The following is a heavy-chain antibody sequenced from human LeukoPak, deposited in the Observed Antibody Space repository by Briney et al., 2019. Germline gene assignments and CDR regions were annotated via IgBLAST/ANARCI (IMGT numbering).Heavy chain of an antibody. J-gene: IGHJ4*02. V-gene: IGHV4-38-2*01. CDR3: ARVACSGGSCYHSFDY. Sequence: SYTMSLSSAVSDCSISSWYYWGWIRQPPGKGLEWIGSIYHSGTTYYNPFHKSLTTISVNTSKNHFSLKLSSVTAADTAVYYCARVACSGGSCYHSFDYWGQGILVTVSS. CDR2: IYHSGTT. D-gene: IGHD2-15*01. CDR1: DCSISSWYY.